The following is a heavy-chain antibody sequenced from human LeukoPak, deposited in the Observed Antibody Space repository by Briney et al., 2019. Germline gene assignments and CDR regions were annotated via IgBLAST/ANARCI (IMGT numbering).Heavy chain of an antibody. J-gene: IGHJ6*02. V-gene: IGHV3-66*02. CDR1: GFTVSSNY. Sequence: GGSLRLSCAASGFTVSSNYMSWVRQAPGKGLEWVSVIYSGGSTYYADSVKGRLTISRDNSKNTLYLQMNSLRAEDTAVYYCARDRRGYDSSGYHQYGMDVWGQGTLVTVSS. CDR2: IYSGGST. D-gene: IGHD3-22*01. CDR3: ARDRRGYDSSGYHQYGMDV.